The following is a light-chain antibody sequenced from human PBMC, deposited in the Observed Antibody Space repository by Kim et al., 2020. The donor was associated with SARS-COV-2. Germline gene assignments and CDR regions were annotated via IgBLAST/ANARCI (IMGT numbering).Light chain of an antibody. Sequence: SITISCTGTSSDVGNYNFVSWYQQLPGKAPKFIIYEVNKRPSGVSNRFSGSKSGNTASLTISGLQAEDEADYYCCSYAGSSTSYVFGTGTKVTVL. CDR2: EVN. CDR1: SSDVGNYNF. J-gene: IGLJ1*01. CDR3: CSYAGSSTSYV. V-gene: IGLV2-23*02.